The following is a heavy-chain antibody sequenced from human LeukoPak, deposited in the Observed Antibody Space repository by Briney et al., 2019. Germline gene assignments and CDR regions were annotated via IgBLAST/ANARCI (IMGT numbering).Heavy chain of an antibody. CDR3: ARGDKWSFDY. V-gene: IGHV3-30-3*01. CDR1: GFTFSSYA. Sequence: GGSLRLSCAASGFTFSSYAMHWVRQAPGKGLEWVAVISYDGSNKYYADSVKGRFTISRDNSKNTLYLQMNSLRDEDTAVHYCARGDKWSFDYWGQGTLVIVSS. CDR2: ISYDGSNK. D-gene: IGHD2-15*01. J-gene: IGHJ4*02.